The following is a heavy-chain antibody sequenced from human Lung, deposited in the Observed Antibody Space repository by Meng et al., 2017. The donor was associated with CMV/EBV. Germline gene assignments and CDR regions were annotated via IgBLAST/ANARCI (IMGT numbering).Heavy chain of an antibody. V-gene: IGHV2-5*01. CDR3: AHSAHYYSSGISYVPLDY. D-gene: IGHD3-10*01. J-gene: IGHJ4*02. CDR2: IWWNNDK. CDR1: GFSLRTSGAG. Sequence: SGPTLVKPTQTLTLTCSFSGFSLRTSGAGVGWIRQPPGKALEWLALIWWNNDKRYSPSLKNRFTITRDTSGNRVVLTMTNLDPADTATYYCAHSAHYYSSGISYVPLDYXGQRXLVTVSS.